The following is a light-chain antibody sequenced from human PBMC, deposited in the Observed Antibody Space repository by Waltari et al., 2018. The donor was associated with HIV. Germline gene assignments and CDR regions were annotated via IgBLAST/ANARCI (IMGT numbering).Light chain of an antibody. CDR1: QSVSTY. Sequence: EIVLPQSPATLSLSPGERATLSCRASQSVSTYLAWYQQKPGQAPRLLIYGASSRATGIPARFSGSGSGTDFTLTISSLEPGDFGVYYCQQRSNWPITFGQGTRLEIK. V-gene: IGKV3-11*01. CDR2: GAS. J-gene: IGKJ5*01. CDR3: QQRSNWPIT.